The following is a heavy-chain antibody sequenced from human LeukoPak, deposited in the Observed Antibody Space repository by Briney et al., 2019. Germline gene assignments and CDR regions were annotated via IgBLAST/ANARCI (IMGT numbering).Heavy chain of an antibody. Sequence: SETLSLACTVSGGSISTYYWSWIRRPPGKGLEWIAYIHASGPTNYNPSLKSRITISVDTSKNQFSLKLSSVTAADTAVYYCARHDAGIAARPFDNWGQGTLVTVSS. V-gene: IGHV4-4*09. CDR2: IHASGPT. J-gene: IGHJ4*02. D-gene: IGHD6-6*01. CDR3: ARHDAGIAARPFDN. CDR1: GGSISTYY.